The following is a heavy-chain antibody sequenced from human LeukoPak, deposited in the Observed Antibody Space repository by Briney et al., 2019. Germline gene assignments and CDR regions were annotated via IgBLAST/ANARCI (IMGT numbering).Heavy chain of an antibody. CDR2: ITWNSGSI. CDR3: AKDNEGAGTYYPRYGMDV. CDR1: GFAFHDYA. D-gene: IGHD3-10*01. J-gene: IGHJ6*02. V-gene: IGHV3-9*01. Sequence: GRSLRLSCATSGFAFHDYAMHWVRHVPGKGLEWVSGITWNSGSIGYADSVKGRFTISRDNAKNSLYLQMNSLRAEDTALYYCAKDNEGAGTYYPRYGMDVWGQGTTVTVSS.